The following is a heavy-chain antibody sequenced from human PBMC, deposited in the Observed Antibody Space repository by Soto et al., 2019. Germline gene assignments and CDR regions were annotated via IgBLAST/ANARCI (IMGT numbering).Heavy chain of an antibody. J-gene: IGHJ5*02. Sequence: GSLVLACAASGFTFSSYAMHGVRQAPGKGLEWVAVISYDGSNKYYADSVKGRFTISRDNSKNTLYLQMNSLRAEDTAVYYCARGFSYNWNDLDPNWFDPWGQGTLVTVSS. CDR2: ISYDGSNK. V-gene: IGHV3-30-3*01. CDR1: GFTFSSYA. D-gene: IGHD1-1*01. CDR3: ARGFSYNWNDLDPNWFDP.